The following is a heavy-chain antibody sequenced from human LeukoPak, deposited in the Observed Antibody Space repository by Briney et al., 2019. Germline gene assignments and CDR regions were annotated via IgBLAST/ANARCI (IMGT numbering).Heavy chain of an antibody. D-gene: IGHD4/OR15-4a*01. CDR3: AKEPYLLTMGDYFDY. J-gene: IGHJ4*02. Sequence: GGSLRLSCAATGFTFSSYAMSWVRQAPGKGLEWVSAISGSGGSTYYADSVKGRFTISRDNSKNTLYLQMNSLRAEDTAVYYCAKEPYLLTMGDYFDYWGQGTLVTVSS. CDR2: ISGSGGST. CDR1: GFTFSSYA. V-gene: IGHV3-23*01.